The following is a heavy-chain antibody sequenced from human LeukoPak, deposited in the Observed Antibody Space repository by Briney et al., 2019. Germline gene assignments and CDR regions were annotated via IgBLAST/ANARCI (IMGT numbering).Heavy chain of an antibody. J-gene: IGHJ4*02. V-gene: IGHV3-48*02. Sequence: GGSLKLSCAASGFTFSAYSMNWVRQAPGRGLEWVSYIRSSGSPRYYADSVKGRFTVSRDNTKNSLYLQMDSLRDEDTAVYYCVRDPDALDYWGQGTLVTVSS. CDR1: GFTFSAYS. CDR2: IRSSGSPR. CDR3: VRDPDALDY.